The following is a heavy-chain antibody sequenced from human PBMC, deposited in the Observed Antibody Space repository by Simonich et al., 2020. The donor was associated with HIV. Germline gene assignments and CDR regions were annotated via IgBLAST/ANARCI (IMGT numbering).Heavy chain of an antibody. CDR1: GGSISSSSYP. V-gene: IGHV4-39*01. J-gene: IGHJ4*02. D-gene: IGHD3-22*01. CDR2: IYYSWST. Sequence: QLQLQESGPGLVKPSETLSLTCTVSGGSISSSSYPWGWIRQPPGKGLEWIGSIYYSWSTYYNPSLKSRDTISVDTSKNQFSLKLSSVTAADTAGYYCARHDSSGFDYWGQGTLVTVSS. CDR3: ARHDSSGFDY.